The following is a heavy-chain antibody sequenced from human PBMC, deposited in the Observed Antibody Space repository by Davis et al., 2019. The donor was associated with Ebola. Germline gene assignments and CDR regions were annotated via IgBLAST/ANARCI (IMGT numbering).Heavy chain of an antibody. V-gene: IGHV4-34*01. Sequence: SETLSLTCAVYGGSFSGYYWSWIRQPPGKGLEWMGEVNHSGGANYNPSLKSRVTISVDTSKNQFSLKLSSVTAADTAVYYCARGRRAGDYYYGMDVWGQGTTVTVSS. CDR1: GGSFSGYY. D-gene: IGHD6-19*01. CDR2: VNHSGGA. CDR3: ARGRRAGDYYYGMDV. J-gene: IGHJ6*02.